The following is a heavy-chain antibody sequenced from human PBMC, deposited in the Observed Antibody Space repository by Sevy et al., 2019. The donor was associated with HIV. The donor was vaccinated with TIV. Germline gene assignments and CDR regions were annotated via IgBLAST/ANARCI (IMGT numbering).Heavy chain of an antibody. Sequence: GGSLRLSCVASGFTVSNYWMNWVRQAPGMGLERVAKIKEDGKETYYVDSVKGRFTISRDNAKNSLYLQMTSLRAEDTAVYYCARDKNSAMVTPFDFWCQGTLVTVSS. V-gene: IGHV3-7*03. J-gene: IGHJ4*02. CDR3: ARDKNSAMVTPFDF. CDR2: IKEDGKET. CDR1: GFTVSNYW. D-gene: IGHD5-18*01.